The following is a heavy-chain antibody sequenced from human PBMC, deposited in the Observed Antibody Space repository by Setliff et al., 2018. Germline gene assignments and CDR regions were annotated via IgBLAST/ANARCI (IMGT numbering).Heavy chain of an antibody. D-gene: IGHD1-26*01. CDR1: GFTFSSYS. J-gene: IGHJ4*02. Sequence: GGSLRLSCAASGFTFSSYSMNWVRQAPGKGLEWVSYISSSSSTIYYADSVKGRFTISRDNAKNSLYLQMNSLRAEDTAVYYCARDRGSGSYFLGYSDYWGQGTLVTVSS. V-gene: IGHV3-48*01. CDR2: ISSSSSTI. CDR3: ARDRGSGSYFLGYSDY.